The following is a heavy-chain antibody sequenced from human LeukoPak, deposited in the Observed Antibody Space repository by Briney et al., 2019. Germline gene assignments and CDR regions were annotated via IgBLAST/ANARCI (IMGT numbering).Heavy chain of an antibody. J-gene: IGHJ4*02. D-gene: IGHD2-15*01. CDR1: GFTFSIYA. V-gene: IGHV3-7*01. CDR2: IKQDGSEK. Sequence: GGSLRLSCAASGFTFSIYAMSWVRQAPGKGLEWVANIKQDGSEKYYVDSVKGRFTISRDNAKNSLYLQMNSLRAEDTAVYYCARDLYWAIDYWGQGTLVTVSS. CDR3: ARDLYWAIDY.